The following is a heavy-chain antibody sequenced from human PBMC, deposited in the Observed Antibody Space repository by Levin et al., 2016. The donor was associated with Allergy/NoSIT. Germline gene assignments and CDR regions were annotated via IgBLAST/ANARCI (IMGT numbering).Heavy chain of an antibody. CDR2: ISGSGGST. D-gene: IGHD3-22*01. J-gene: IGHJ5*02. Sequence: GESLKISCAASGFTFSSYAMSWVRQAPGKGLEWVSAISGSGGSTYYADSVKGRFTISRDNSKNTLYLQMNSLRAEDTAVYYCAKDTGYYDSSGYYTGWFDPWGQGTLVTVSS. CDR3: AKDTGYYDSSGYYTGWFDP. V-gene: IGHV3-23*01. CDR1: GFTFSSYA.